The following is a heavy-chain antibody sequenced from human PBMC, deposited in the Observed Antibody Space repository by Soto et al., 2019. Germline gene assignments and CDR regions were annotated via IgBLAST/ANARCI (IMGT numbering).Heavy chain of an antibody. Sequence: SETLSLTCTVSGGSISSGGYYWSWIRQHPGKGLEWIGYIYYSGSTYYNPSLKSRVTISVDTSKNQFSLKLSSVTAADTAVYYCARETAAVAGTFDYWGQGTLVTVSS. V-gene: IGHV4-31*03. CDR2: IYYSGST. J-gene: IGHJ4*02. D-gene: IGHD6-19*01. CDR3: ARETAAVAGTFDY. CDR1: GGSISSGGYY.